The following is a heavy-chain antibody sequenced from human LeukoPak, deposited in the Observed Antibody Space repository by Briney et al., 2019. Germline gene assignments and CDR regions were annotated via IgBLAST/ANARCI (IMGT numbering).Heavy chain of an antibody. V-gene: IGHV1-2*02. CDR2: INPNSGGT. CDR1: GYTFTDYY. Sequence: GSVKVSCKTSGYTFTDYYMHWVRQAPGQGLEWMGWINPNSGGTSSAQKFQGRVTMTRDTSITTVYMEMSWLTSDDTAIYYCARADRLHGGPYLIGPWGQGTLVTVSS. CDR3: ARADRLHGGPYLIGP. J-gene: IGHJ5*02. D-gene: IGHD2-21*01.